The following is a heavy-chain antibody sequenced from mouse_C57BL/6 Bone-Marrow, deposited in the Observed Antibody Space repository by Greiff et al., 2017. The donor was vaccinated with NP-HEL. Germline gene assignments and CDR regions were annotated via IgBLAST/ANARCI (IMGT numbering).Heavy chain of an antibody. V-gene: IGHV5-4*01. CDR1: GFTFSSYA. J-gene: IGHJ3*01. CDR3: AREDYGWFAY. Sequence: EVQGVESGGGLVKPGGSLKLSCAASGFTFSSYAMSWVRQTPEKRLGWVATISDGGSYTYYPDNVKGRFTISRDNAKNNLYLQMSHLKSEDTAMYYCAREDYGWFAYWGQGTLVTVSA. CDR2: ISDGGSYT. D-gene: IGHD1-1*02.